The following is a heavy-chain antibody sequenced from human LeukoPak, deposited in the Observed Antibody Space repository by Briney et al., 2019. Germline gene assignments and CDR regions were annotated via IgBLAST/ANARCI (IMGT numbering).Heavy chain of an antibody. V-gene: IGHV1-18*01. J-gene: IGHJ4*02. D-gene: IGHD6-13*01. Sequence: GASVKVSCKASGYTFTNYGISWVRQAPGQGLEWMGWISAYNGNTNYAQKLQGRVTMTTDTSTSTAYMELRSLRSDDTAVYYCARDRYSSSWYQPFDYWGQGTLVTVSS. CDR2: ISAYNGNT. CDR1: GYTFTNYG. CDR3: ARDRYSSSWYQPFDY.